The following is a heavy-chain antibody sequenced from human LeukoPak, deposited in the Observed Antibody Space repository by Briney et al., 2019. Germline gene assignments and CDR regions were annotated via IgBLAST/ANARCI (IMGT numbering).Heavy chain of an antibody. CDR1: VYTFTIYD. CDR3: ARESYCSSTSCYEGYYYYYMDV. J-gene: IGHJ6*03. CDR2: INAYNGNT. V-gene: IGHV1-18*01. D-gene: IGHD2-2*01. Sequence: GASVTVSFTSAVYTFTIYDINWVWQAHGQGHEWKGWINAYNGNTNNENKLQGRVTMTTDKTTRKAYMEMRRRRSADTAVYYCARESYCSSTSCYEGYYYYYMDVWGKGTTVTVSS.